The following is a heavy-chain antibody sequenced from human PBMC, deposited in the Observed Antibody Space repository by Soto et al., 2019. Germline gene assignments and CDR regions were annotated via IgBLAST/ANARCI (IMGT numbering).Heavy chain of an antibody. Sequence: QVQLQESGPGLVKPSETLSLTCTVSGGSVNSPSYYWSWIRQPPGKELEWIGYIFYTGGTVYNPSLKSRVSMSIDTSQNQFALRLRSVTAADTAIYYCARIVGTPLDYWGQGTLVTVSS. CDR3: ARIVGTPLDY. CDR2: IFYTGGT. CDR1: GGSVNSPSYY. J-gene: IGHJ4*02. V-gene: IGHV4-61*01. D-gene: IGHD1-26*01.